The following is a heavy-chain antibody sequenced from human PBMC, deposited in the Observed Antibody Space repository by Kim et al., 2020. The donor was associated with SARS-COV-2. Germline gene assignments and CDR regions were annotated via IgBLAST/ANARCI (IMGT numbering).Heavy chain of an antibody. J-gene: IGHJ5*02. CDR2: ISSDGSYK. V-gene: IGHV3-30*14. D-gene: IGHD1-26*01. CDR1: GFTFSAYA. CDR3: ARPGVVGPTYWFDP. Sequence: GGSLRLSCAASGFTFSAYAMLWVRQAPGKGPEWVAVISSDGSYKFYADSVKGRFTISRDSSKNTLYLQMNSLRAEDTAVYYCARPGVVGPTYWFDPWGQGTPVTVSS.